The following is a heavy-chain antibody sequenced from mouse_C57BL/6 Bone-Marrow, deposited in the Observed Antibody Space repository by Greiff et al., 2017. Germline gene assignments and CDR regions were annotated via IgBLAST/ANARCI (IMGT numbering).Heavy chain of an antibody. Sequence: EVQGVESGEGLVKPGGSLKLSCAASGFTFSSYAMSWVRQTPEKRLEWVAYISSGGDYIYFADTVKGRFTISRDNARNTLYLQMSKLKSEDTAMYYCTRDHYGSSYAMDYWGQGTSVTVSS. J-gene: IGHJ4*01. V-gene: IGHV5-9-1*02. CDR3: TRDHYGSSYAMDY. D-gene: IGHD1-1*01. CDR2: ISSGGDYI. CDR1: GFTFSSYA.